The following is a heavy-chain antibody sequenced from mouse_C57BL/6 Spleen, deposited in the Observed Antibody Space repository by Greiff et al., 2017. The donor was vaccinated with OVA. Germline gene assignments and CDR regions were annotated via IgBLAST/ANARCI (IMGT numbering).Heavy chain of an antibody. CDR1: GYTFTDYN. CDR2: INPNNGGT. V-gene: IGHV1-22*01. CDR3: ASERQLRRSRAMDY. Sequence: EVQLQQSGPELVKPGASVKMSCKASGYTFTDYNMHWVKQSHGKSLEWIGYINPNNGGTSYNQKFKGKATLTVNKSSSTAYMELRSLTSEDSAVYYCASERQLRRSRAMDYWGQGTSVTVSS. D-gene: IGHD3-2*02. J-gene: IGHJ4*01.